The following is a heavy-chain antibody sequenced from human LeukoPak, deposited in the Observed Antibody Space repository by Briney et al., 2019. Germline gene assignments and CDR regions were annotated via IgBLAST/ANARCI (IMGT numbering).Heavy chain of an antibody. V-gene: IGHV4-59*01. J-gene: IGHJ4*02. CDR2: LYFGGST. CDR1: GASISTYY. Sequence: SETLSLTCSVSGASISTYYWSWIRQPPGKGLEWIGYLYFGGSTNYNPSLKSRVTISPDTSKNQFSLKLNSVTAADTAVYYCARAGGSWSFDYLGQGTLVTVSS. CDR3: ARAGGSWSFDY. D-gene: IGHD5-12*01.